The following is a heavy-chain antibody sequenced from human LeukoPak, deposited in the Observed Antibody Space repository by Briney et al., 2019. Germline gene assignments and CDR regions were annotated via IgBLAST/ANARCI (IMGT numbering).Heavy chain of an antibody. Sequence: SETLSLTCTVSGGSISSYYWSWIRQPPGKGLEWIGEINHSGSTNYNPSLKSRVTISVDTSKNQFSLKLSSVTAADTAVYYCARAGSSWYLVYWFDPWGQGTLVTVSS. CDR3: ARAGSSWYLVYWFDP. CDR1: GGSISSYY. V-gene: IGHV4-34*01. J-gene: IGHJ5*02. D-gene: IGHD6-13*01. CDR2: INHSGST.